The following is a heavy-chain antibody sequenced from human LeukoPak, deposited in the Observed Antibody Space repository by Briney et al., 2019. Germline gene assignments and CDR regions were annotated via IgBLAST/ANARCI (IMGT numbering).Heavy chain of an antibody. CDR2: ISSSGDTI. J-gene: IGHJ3*02. CDR3: ARPRATYCTNGICYIRDAFDI. Sequence: GGSLRLSCAASGFTFSSYEMNWVRQAPGKGLEWVSYISSSGDTIYYADSVKGRFTISRDNAKNSLHLQMNSLRGEDTALCYCARPRATYCTNGICYIRDAFDIWGQGTSVTVSS. CDR1: GFTFSSYE. V-gene: IGHV3-48*03. D-gene: IGHD2-8*01.